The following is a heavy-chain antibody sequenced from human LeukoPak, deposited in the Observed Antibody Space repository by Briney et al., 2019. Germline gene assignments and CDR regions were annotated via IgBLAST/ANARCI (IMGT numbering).Heavy chain of an antibody. CDR1: GGSFSGYY. V-gene: IGHV4-34*01. D-gene: IGHD2-2*01. CDR2: INHSGST. CDR3: ASGGGVPAVLDY. J-gene: IGHJ4*02. Sequence: PSETLSLTCAVYGGSFSGYYWSWIRQPPGKGLEWIGEINHSGSTNYNPSLKSRVTISVDTSKNQFSLKLSSVTAADTAVYYCASGGGVPAVLDYWGQGTLVTVSS.